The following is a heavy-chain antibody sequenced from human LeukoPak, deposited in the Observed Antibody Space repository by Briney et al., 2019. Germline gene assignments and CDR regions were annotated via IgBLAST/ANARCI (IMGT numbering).Heavy chain of an antibody. CDR2: IYTSGST. Sequence: SQTLSLTCTVSGGSISSDSYFWNWIRQPAGKGLEWIGRIYTSGSTQYNPSLRSRVTILIDTSNNQFSLRLSSVTAADTAVYYCARVKSEFDIWGQGTTVTVSS. CDR3: ARVKSEFDI. J-gene: IGHJ3*02. V-gene: IGHV4-61*02. CDR1: GGSISSDSYF.